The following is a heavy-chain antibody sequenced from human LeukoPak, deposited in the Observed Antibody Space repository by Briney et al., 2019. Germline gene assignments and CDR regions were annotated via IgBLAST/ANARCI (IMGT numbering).Heavy chain of an antibody. CDR2: ISSGSTI. V-gene: IGHV3-48*03. J-gene: IGHJ6*03. CDR1: GFTFSSYE. Sequence: GGSLRLSCAASGFTFSSYEMNWVRQAPGKGLEWVSYISSGSTIYYADSVKGRFTISRDNAKNSLYLQMNSLRAEDTAVYYCARDRAGGMYYYGLGSYRYYYMDVWGKGTTVTISS. CDR3: ARDRAGGMYYYGLGSYRYYYMDV. D-gene: IGHD3-10*01.